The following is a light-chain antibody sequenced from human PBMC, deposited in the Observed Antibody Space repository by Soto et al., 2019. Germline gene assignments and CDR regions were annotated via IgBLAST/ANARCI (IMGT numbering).Light chain of an antibody. CDR3: QRGDSTPFT. CDR2: DAS. V-gene: IGKV1-39*01. CDR1: QSISRY. J-gene: IGKJ3*01. Sequence: DIQMTQSPSSLSAAVGVRDTITCLASQSISRYLNWYQQKPGKAPKLLIYDASSLQSGVPSRFSGSGYGTDFTLPISSLQPEDFATCYFQRGDSTPFTVGPGTKVDIK.